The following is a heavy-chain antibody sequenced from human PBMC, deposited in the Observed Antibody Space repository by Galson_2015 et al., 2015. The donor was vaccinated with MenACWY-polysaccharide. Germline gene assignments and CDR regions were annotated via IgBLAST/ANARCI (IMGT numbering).Heavy chain of an antibody. Sequence: SLRLSCAASGFTFSSYAMNWVRQAPGKGLVWVSAISNSGGSTYYADSVKGRFTISRNNSKNKLFLQMNSLRAEDTAVCYCAEDKGGGSYSGNARIDYWGPGALVTVSS. D-gene: IGHD1-26*01. J-gene: IGHJ4*02. V-gene: IGHV3-23*01. CDR2: ISNSGGST. CDR3: AEDKGGGSYSGNARIDY. CDR1: GFTFSSYA.